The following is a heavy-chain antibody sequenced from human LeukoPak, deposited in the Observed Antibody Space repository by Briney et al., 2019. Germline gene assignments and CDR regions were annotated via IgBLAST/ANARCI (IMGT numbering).Heavy chain of an antibody. J-gene: IGHJ5*02. CDR3: ARDRLVAARPSGWFDP. V-gene: IGHV4-59*12. CDR1: GASISSYY. CDR2: IYYSGST. Sequence: SETLSLTCTVSGASISSYYWSWIRQPPGKGLEWIGYIYYSGSTNYNPSLKSRVTISVDTSKNQFSLKLSSVTAADTAVYYCARDRLVAARPSGWFDPWGQGTLVTVSS. D-gene: IGHD6-6*01.